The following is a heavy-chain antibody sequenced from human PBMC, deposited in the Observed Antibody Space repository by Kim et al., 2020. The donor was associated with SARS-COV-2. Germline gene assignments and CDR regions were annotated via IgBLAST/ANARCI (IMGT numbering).Heavy chain of an antibody. CDR2: KGNT. J-gene: IGHJ4*02. D-gene: IGHD3-10*02. Sequence: KGNTNYAQKLQGRVTMTTDTSTSTAYMELRSLRSDDTAVYYCASFMSGFDWGQGTLVTVSS. V-gene: IGHV1-18*01. CDR3: ASFMSGFD.